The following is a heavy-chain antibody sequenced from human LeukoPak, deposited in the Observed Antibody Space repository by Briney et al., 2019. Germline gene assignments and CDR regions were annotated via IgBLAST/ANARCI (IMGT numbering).Heavy chain of an antibody. V-gene: IGHV4-39*07. Sequence: SETLSLTCTVSGGSISSSSYYWGWIRQPPGKGLEWIGSIYYSGSTYYNPSLKSRVSISVDTSKNQFSLKLSSVTAADTAVYYCARVRAARPGYWGQGTLVTVSS. CDR2: IYYSGST. D-gene: IGHD6-6*01. J-gene: IGHJ4*02. CDR3: ARVRAARPGY. CDR1: GGSISSSSYY.